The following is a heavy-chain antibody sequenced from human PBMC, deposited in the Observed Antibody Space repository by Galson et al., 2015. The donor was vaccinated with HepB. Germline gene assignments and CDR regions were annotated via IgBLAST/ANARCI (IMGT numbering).Heavy chain of an antibody. Sequence: TLSLTCAVSGDSISSGSYYWGWIRQPAGKGLEWIGRIHTRGGTNYRPSLNNRITLSLDTSKNQLSLKLSSVTAADTAVYYCARVGLRPTNTFDIWGQGTMVTVSS. V-gene: IGHV4-61*02. J-gene: IGHJ3*02. CDR2: IHTRGGT. D-gene: IGHD4-17*01. CDR3: ARVGLRPTNTFDI. CDR1: GDSISSGSYY.